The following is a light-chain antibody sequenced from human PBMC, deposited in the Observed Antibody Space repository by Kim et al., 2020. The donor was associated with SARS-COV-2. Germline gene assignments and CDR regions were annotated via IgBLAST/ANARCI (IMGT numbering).Light chain of an antibody. J-gene: IGLJ2*01. CDR3: NSRDNSGDHVV. V-gene: IGLV3-19*01. Sequence: ALGQTVRITCQGDSLRTYYASWYQQKPGQAPILLIYGKNNRPSGIPDRFSGSSSRNTASLTVTGAQAVDEADYYCNSRDNSGDHVVFGGGTQLTVL. CDR1: SLRTYY. CDR2: GKN.